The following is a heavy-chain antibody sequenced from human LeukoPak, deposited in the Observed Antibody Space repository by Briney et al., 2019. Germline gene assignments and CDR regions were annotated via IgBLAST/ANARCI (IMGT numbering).Heavy chain of an antibody. CDR1: GFTVSSNY. Sequence: GGSLRLSCAASGFTVSSNYMSWVRQAPGKGLKWVSVIYSGGSTYYADSVKGRFTISRDNSKNTLYLQMNSLRAEDTAVYYCARVQYSSSSRRDAFDIWGQGTMVTVSS. CDR3: ARVQYSSSSRRDAFDI. CDR2: IYSGGST. V-gene: IGHV3-66*01. D-gene: IGHD6-13*01. J-gene: IGHJ3*02.